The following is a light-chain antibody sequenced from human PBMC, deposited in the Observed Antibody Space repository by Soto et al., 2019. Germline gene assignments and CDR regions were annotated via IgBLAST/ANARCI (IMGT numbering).Light chain of an antibody. CDR3: SSYAGINNLGV. J-gene: IGLJ1*01. Sequence: QSVLTQPPSASGSPGQSVTISCTGTSSDVGGYKYVSWYQQHPGKAPQLMIFEVNKRPSGVPDRLSGSKSGNTASLTVSGLQAEDEADYYCSSYAGINNLGVFGTGTKLTVL. CDR2: EVN. V-gene: IGLV2-8*01. CDR1: SSDVGGYKY.